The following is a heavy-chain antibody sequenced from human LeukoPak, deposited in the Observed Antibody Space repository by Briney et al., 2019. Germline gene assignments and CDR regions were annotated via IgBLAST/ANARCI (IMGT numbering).Heavy chain of an antibody. J-gene: IGHJ6*03. CDR3: ARDRTGQQLISRKEYYYMDV. D-gene: IGHD4-11*01. Sequence: GALRLSCAASGFTFSSNWMSWVRQAPGSGLEWVANIKQDGSETYYVDSVEGRFTISRDNAKNSLYLQMNSLRVEDTAIYYCARDRTGQQLISRKEYYYMDVWGKGTTVTISS. V-gene: IGHV3-7*01. CDR2: IKQDGSET. CDR1: GFTFSSNW.